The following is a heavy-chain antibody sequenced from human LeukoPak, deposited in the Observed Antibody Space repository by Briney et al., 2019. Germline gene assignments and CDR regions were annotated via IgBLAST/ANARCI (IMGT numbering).Heavy chain of an antibody. D-gene: IGHD3-22*01. Sequence: PSETLSLTCAVYGGSFSGYYWSWLRQPPGKGLEWIGEINHSGSTNYNPSLKSRVTISVDTSKNQFSLKLSSVTAADTAVYYCARVFADSSGYYFSAFDIWGQGTMVTVSS. J-gene: IGHJ3*02. CDR1: GGSFSGYY. V-gene: IGHV4-34*01. CDR2: INHSGST. CDR3: ARVFADSSGYYFSAFDI.